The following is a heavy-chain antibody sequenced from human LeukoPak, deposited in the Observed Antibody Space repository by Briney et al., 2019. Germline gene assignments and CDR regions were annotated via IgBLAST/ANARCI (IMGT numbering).Heavy chain of an antibody. CDR1: GGSISSYY. J-gene: IGHJ6*02. V-gene: IGHV4-59*01. Sequence: PSETLSLTCTVSGGSISSYYWSWIRQPPGKGLEWIGYIYYSGSTNYNPSLKSRVTISVDTSKNQLSLKLSSVTAADTAVYYCARVPGVAVAGNYYYYGMDVWGQGTTVTVS. CDR3: ARVPGVAVAGNYYYYGMDV. CDR2: IYYSGST. D-gene: IGHD6-19*01.